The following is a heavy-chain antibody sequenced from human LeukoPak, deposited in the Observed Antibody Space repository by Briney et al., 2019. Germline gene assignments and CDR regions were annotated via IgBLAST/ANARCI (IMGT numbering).Heavy chain of an antibody. J-gene: IGHJ6*03. CDR2: VWADGRTK. CDR3: AKDPARSMDV. CDR1: GLDFGSHG. Sequence: GGSLRLSCAVSGLDFGSHGFHWVRQAPGKGLEWVAAVWADGRTKDVAGSVKGRFTASRNNFENTVFLQMKDLRVEDTAMYYCAKDPARSMDVWGKGTTVIVSS. V-gene: IGHV3-33*06.